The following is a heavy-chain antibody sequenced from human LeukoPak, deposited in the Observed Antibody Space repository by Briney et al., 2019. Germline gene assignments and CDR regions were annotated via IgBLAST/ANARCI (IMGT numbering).Heavy chain of an antibody. J-gene: IGHJ4*02. V-gene: IGHV3-7*01. Sequence: GGSLRLSCAASAFTISGYWMNWVRQAPGKGLEWVASMTEDGNNEFYVDSVKGRFTISGDNAKNSLYLQMNSLRADDTAVYYCTRGLHDYWGRGTLVTVS. CDR2: MTEDGNNE. CDR3: TRGLHDY. CDR1: AFTISGYW. D-gene: IGHD2-15*01.